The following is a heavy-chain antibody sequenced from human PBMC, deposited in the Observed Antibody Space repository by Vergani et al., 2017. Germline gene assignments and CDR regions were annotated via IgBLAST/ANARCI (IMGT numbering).Heavy chain of an antibody. CDR3: SSGYPYYDYYMDV. V-gene: IGHV3-21*01. D-gene: IGHD3-22*01. J-gene: IGHJ6*03. CDR1: GFTFSSYS. Sequence: EVQLVESGGGLVKPGGSLRLSCAVSGFTFSSYSMNWVRQAPGRGLEWVSSISSSSSYIYYADSVKGRFTISRDNAKNSLYLQMNSLRAEDTAVYYCSSGYPYYDYYMDVWGKGTTVTVSS. CDR2: ISSSSSYI.